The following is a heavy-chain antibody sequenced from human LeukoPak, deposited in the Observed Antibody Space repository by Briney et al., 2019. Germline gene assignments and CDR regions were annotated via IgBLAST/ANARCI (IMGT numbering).Heavy chain of an antibody. CDR2: ISAYNGNT. J-gene: IGHJ6*02. Sequence: GASVKVSCKASGYTFTSYGISWVRQAPGQGLEWMGWISAYNGNTNYAQKLQGRVTMTTDTSTSTAYMELRSLRSDDTAVYYCARYGVPGYSGYPSGTRGWSQDYYGMDVWGQGTTVTVSS. CDR3: ARYGVPGYSGYPSGTRGWSQDYYGMDV. V-gene: IGHV1-18*01. D-gene: IGHD5-12*01. CDR1: GYTFTSYG.